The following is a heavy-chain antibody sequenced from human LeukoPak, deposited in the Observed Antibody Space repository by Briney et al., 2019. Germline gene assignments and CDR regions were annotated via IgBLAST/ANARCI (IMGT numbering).Heavy chain of an antibody. CDR2: INPNSGDT. CDR3: ARDLRGEGGSDCCPFAY. J-gene: IGHJ4*02. D-gene: IGHD2-21*02. V-gene: IGHV1-2*02. Sequence: ASVTVSCTASGYSFTVYYMHWVRQAPGQGLEWMGWINPNSGDTKYVQKFQGRVTMTSDTSISTAYMELNKLRSDDTAVYFCARDLRGEGGSDCCPFAYWGQGARVTVSS. CDR1: GYSFTVYY.